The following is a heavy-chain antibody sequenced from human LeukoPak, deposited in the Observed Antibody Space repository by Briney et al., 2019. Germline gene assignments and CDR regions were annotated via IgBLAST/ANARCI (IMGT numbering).Heavy chain of an antibody. CDR3: ARDAGGHYFDY. Sequence: ASVKVSCKASGYTFTSYGVSWVRQAPRQGLEWMGWISAYNGNTNNAQKLQGRVTMTTDTSTSTAYMELRSLRSDDTAVYYCARDAGGHYFDYWGQGTLVTVSS. J-gene: IGHJ4*02. CDR2: ISAYNGNT. V-gene: IGHV1-18*01. D-gene: IGHD6-25*01. CDR1: GYTFTSYG.